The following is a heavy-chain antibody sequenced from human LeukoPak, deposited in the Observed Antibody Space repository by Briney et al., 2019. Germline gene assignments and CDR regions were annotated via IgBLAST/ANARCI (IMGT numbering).Heavy chain of an antibody. V-gene: IGHV1-2*02. CDR1: GYTFTGYY. D-gene: IGHD6-13*01. CDR3: ARAGSSPNDY. Sequence: ASVKVSCKASGYTFTGYYMHWVRQAPGQGLEWIGWINPDSGGTNYAQKLQGRVTMTRDTSISTAYMELSRLRSDDTAVYYCARAGSSPNDYWGQGTLVTVSS. J-gene: IGHJ4*02. CDR2: INPDSGGT.